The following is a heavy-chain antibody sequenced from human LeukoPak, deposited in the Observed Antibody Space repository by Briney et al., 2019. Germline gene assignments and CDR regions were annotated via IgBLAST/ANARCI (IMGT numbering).Heavy chain of an antibody. D-gene: IGHD4-11*01. CDR3: ARGMTTATFDY. CDR1: GFTFSSYS. J-gene: IGHJ4*02. Sequence: GGSLRLSCAASGFTFSSYSMNWVRQAPGKGLEWVSSISSSSSYIYYADSVKGRFTISGDNAKNSLYLQMNSLRAEDTAVYYCARGMTTATFDYWGQGTLVTVSS. V-gene: IGHV3-21*01. CDR2: ISSSSSYI.